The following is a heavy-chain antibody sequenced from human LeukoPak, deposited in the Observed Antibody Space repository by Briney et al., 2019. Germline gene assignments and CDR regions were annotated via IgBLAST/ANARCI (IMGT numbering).Heavy chain of an antibody. CDR2: INHSGST. D-gene: IGHD2-15*01. Sequence: SETLSLTCAVYGGSFSGYYWSWIRQPPGKGLEWIGKINHSGSTNYNPSLESRVTISVDTSKNQFSLKLSSVTAADTAVYYCASYCSGGSCYAAFDIWGQGTMVTVSS. CDR3: ASYCSGGSCYAAFDI. CDR1: GGSFSGYY. J-gene: IGHJ3*02. V-gene: IGHV4-34*01.